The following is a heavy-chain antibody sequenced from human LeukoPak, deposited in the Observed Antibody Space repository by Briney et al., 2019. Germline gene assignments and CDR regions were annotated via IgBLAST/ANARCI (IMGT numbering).Heavy chain of an antibody. J-gene: IGHJ4*02. CDR1: GFTFSIYA. V-gene: IGHV3-64D*06. CDR2: INSNGDGT. Sequence: PGGSLRLSCSASGFTFSIYAMHWVRQAPGKGLEYVSAINSNGDGTYYADSVKGRFTISRDNSKNMLYFQMNSLRAEDTAVYYCVKDRQFHEGAFWGQGTLVTVSS. CDR3: VKDRQFHEGAF.